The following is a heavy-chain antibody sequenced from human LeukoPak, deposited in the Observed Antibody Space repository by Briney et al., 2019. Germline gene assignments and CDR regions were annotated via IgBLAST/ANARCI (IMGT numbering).Heavy chain of an antibody. V-gene: IGHV1-2*02. CDR2: INPNSGGT. J-gene: IGHJ6*02. Sequence: ASVKVSCKASEYTFTGYYMHWVRQAPGQGLEWMGWINPNSGGTNYAQKFQGRVTMTRDTSISTAYMELSRLRSDDTAVYYCATPSVSYYYYYGMDVWGQGTTVTVSS. CDR3: ATPSVSYYYYYGMDV. D-gene: IGHD5/OR15-5a*01. CDR1: EYTFTGYY.